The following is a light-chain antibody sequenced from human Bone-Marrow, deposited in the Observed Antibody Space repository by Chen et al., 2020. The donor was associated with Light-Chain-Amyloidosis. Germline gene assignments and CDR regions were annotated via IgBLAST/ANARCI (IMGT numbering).Light chain of an antibody. CDR3: LQDFTYPRT. J-gene: IGKJ1*01. Sequence: AIQMTQSPTSLSAYVGGRVTITCRASQDISDDLGWYQQKPGKAPKLLIYAASSLQSGVPSRFSGSGSGTDFTLTISSLQPEDFATYYCLQDFTYPRTFGPGTKVEIK. CDR1: QDISDD. CDR2: AAS. V-gene: IGKV1-6*01.